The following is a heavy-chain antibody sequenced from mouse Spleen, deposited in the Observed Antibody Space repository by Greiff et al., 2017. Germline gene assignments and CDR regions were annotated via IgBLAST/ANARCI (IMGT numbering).Heavy chain of an antibody. CDR3: TRYRNGGGAMDY. V-gene: IGHV1-69*02. Sequence: QVQLQQPGAELVKPGASVKLSCKASGYTFTSYWMHWVKQRPGQGLEWIGEIDPSDSYTNYNQKFKGKATLTVDKSSSTAYMQLSSLTSEDSAVYYCTRYRNGGGAMDYWGQGTSVTVSS. CDR1: GYTFTSYW. CDR2: IDPSDSYT. J-gene: IGHJ4*01. D-gene: IGHD2-1*01.